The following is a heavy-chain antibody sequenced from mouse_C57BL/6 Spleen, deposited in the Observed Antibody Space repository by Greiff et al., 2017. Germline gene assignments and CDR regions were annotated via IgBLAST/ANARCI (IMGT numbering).Heavy chain of an antibody. CDR2: IYPGGGSN. J-gene: IGHJ4*01. D-gene: IGHD6-1*01. CDR1: GYTFTSYW. CDR3: ASSTVCGYAMDY. Sequence: QVQLQQPGAELVKPGASVKMSCKASGYTFTSYWITWVKQRPGKGLEWIEDIYPGGGSNNYNQKFKSKSTLTVDKSSSTAYMQLSSLTAEDSAVYYCASSTVCGYAMDYWGQGTSVTVSS. V-gene: IGHV1-55*01.